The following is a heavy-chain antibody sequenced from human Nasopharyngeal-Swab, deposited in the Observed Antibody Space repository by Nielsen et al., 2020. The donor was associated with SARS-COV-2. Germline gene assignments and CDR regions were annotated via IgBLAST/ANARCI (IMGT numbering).Heavy chain of an antibody. CDR2: LVPLLGTT. CDR1: GGPFSSYA. J-gene: IGHJ4*02. D-gene: IGHD3-3*01. CDR3: ASGYDFWSGYSQ. Sequence: SVQVSCKASGGPFSSYALIWVRQAPGQGLEWLGGLVPLLGTTKYGQKFQGGVTFTADKSTTTAYMELNSLISGDTAVYFCASGYDFWSGYSQWCQGTLVTVSS. V-gene: IGHV1-69*06.